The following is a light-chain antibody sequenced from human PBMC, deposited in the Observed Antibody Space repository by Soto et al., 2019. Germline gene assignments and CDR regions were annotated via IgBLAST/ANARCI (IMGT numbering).Light chain of an antibody. V-gene: IGKV3-11*01. CDR3: QQRSNWPPYT. CDR2: DAS. Sequence: EIVLTQSPATLSLSPGERATLSCRASQSVSSYLAWYQQKPGQAPRLLIYDASNRATGIPARFSGSGSGKDVTLTISSLEREDYAVYYCQQRSNWPPYTFGQGTKLEIK. CDR1: QSVSSY. J-gene: IGKJ2*01.